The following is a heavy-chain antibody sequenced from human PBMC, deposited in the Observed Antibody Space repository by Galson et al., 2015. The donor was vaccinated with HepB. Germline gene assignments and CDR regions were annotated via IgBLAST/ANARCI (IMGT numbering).Heavy chain of an antibody. V-gene: IGHV1-3*01. CDR1: GYTFTTYA. D-gene: IGHD3-22*01. CDR3: ARGYYGDPRGGFDY. J-gene: IGHJ4*02. Sequence: SVKVSCKASGYTFTTYAMHWVRQAPGQRLEWMGWINAGNGNTKYSQKFQRRVTITRDTSASTAYMELSSLRSEDTAVYYCARGYYGDPRGGFDYWGQGTLVTVSS. CDR2: INAGNGNT.